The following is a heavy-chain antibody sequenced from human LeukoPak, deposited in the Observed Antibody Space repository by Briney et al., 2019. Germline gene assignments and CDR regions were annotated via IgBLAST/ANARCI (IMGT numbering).Heavy chain of an antibody. Sequence: SQTLSLTCTVSGGSISSGGYYWSWIRQHPGKGLEWIGYIYYSGSTYYNPSLKSRVTISVDTSKNQFSLKLSSVTAADTAVYYCATEVVVPAAILGQNNWFDPWGQGTLVTVSS. V-gene: IGHV4-31*03. J-gene: IGHJ5*02. CDR3: ATEVVVPAAILGQNNWFDP. CDR2: IYYSGST. CDR1: GGSISSGGYY. D-gene: IGHD2-2*02.